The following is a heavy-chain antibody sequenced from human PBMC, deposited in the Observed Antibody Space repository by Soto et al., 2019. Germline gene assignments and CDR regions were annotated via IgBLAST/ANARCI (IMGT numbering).Heavy chain of an antibody. CDR3: TTISSPDDY. J-gene: IGHJ4*02. Sequence: LRLSCAASGFSFSNHWMSWVRQAPGKGLEWVANIKEDGTEKFYVDSVKGRFTISRDNAKTSVFLQMNSLRVEDTAVYYCTTISSPDDYWGQGTLVTVS. CDR2: IKEDGTEK. CDR1: GFSFSNHW. D-gene: IGHD2-2*01. V-gene: IGHV3-7*01.